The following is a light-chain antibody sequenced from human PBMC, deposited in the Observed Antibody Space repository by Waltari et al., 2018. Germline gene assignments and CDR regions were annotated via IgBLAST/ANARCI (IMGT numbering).Light chain of an antibody. CDR1: PSIRSY. J-gene: IGKJ4*01. Sequence: DIQMTQSPSSLSASVGDRVPITCRASPSIRSYLNWYQQKPGKAPKLLIYAASNLQSGVPSRFSGSGSGTDFTLTISSLQPEDFATYYCQQTYSAPLTFGGGTKVEIK. CDR3: QQTYSAPLT. CDR2: AAS. V-gene: IGKV1-39*01.